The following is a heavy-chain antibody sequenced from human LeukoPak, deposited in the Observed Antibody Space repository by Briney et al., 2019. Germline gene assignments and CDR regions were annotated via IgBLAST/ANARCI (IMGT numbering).Heavy chain of an antibody. CDR1: GFTFSSYA. CDR3: AKKGYGRDYYFDY. Sequence: GGSLRLSCAASGFTFSSYAMSWVRQAPGKGLEWVSAISGSGGSTYYADSVKGRFTISRGNSKNTLYLQMNSLRAEDTAVYYCAKKGYGRDYYFDYWGQGTLVTVSS. J-gene: IGHJ4*02. D-gene: IGHD4-17*01. V-gene: IGHV3-23*01. CDR2: ISGSGGST.